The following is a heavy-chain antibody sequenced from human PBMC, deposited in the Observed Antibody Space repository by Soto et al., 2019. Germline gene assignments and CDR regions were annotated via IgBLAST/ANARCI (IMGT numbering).Heavy chain of an antibody. CDR3: ARDAAGTDYYGMDV. J-gene: IGHJ6*02. Sequence: EVQLLESGGGLVQPGGSLRLSCAASGFTFSSYAMSWVRQAPGKGLEWVSAISGSGGSTYYADSVKGRFTISRDNSKNTLYLQMNSLRAEDTAVCYCARDAAGTDYYGMDVWGQGTTVTVSS. V-gene: IGHV3-23*01. CDR1: GFTFSSYA. D-gene: IGHD6-13*01. CDR2: ISGSGGST.